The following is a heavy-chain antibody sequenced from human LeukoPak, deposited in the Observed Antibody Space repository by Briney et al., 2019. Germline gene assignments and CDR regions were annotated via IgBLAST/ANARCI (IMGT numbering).Heavy chain of an antibody. Sequence: PSETLSLTCAVYGGSFSGYYWSWIRQPPGKGLEWIGEINHSGSTNYNPSLKSRVTISVDTSKNQFSLKLSSATAADTAVYYCARHDYYGSGSFYYMDVWGKGTTVTVSS. CDR3: ARHDYYGSGSFYYMDV. V-gene: IGHV4-34*01. D-gene: IGHD3-10*01. J-gene: IGHJ6*03. CDR1: GGSFSGYY. CDR2: INHSGST.